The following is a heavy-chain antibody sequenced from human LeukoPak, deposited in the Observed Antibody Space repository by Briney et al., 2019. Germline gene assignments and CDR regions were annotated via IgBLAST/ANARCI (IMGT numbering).Heavy chain of an antibody. CDR1: GFTFSSYG. J-gene: IGHJ4*02. V-gene: IGHV3-23*01. D-gene: IGHD5-18*01. CDR3: AKALEGYHFDY. CDR2: ISGSGGNT. Sequence: GGSLRLSCAASGFTFSSYGMSWVRQAPGKGLEWVSSISGSGGNTYYADSVKGRFTISRDNSKNTLFLHMNSLRAEDTAVYYCAKALEGYHFDYWGQGTLVTVSS.